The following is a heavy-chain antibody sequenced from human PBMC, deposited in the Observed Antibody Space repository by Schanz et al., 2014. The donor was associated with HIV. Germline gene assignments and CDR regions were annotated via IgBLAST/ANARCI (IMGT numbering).Heavy chain of an antibody. V-gene: IGHV3-30*03. CDR1: GFTFSTYG. D-gene: IGHD3-16*01. CDR3: ARVANWDYYGMDV. Sequence: QVQLVESGGRVVQPGRSLRLSCAASGFTFSTYGMHWVRQAPGKGLEWVAFISDDGSNKYYADSVKGRFTISRDNSKNTLYLQMNSLRAEDTAVYYCARVANWDYYGMDVWGRGTTVTVS. J-gene: IGHJ6*02. CDR2: ISDDGSNK.